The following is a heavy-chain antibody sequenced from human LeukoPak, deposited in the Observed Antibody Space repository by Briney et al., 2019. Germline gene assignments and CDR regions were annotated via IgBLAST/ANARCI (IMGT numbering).Heavy chain of an antibody. Sequence: GGSLRLSCAASGFTFSSYAMHWVRQAPGKGLEWVAVISYDGSNKYYADSVKGRFTISRDNSKNTLYLQMNSLRAEDTAVYYCARVSGQLWFPFDYWGQGTLVTVSS. CDR1: GFTFSSYA. D-gene: IGHD5-18*01. V-gene: IGHV3-30*04. J-gene: IGHJ4*02. CDR2: ISYDGSNK. CDR3: ARVSGQLWFPFDY.